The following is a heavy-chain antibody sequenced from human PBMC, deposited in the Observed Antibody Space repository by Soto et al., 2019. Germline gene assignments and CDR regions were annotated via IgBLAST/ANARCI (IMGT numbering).Heavy chain of an antibody. J-gene: IGHJ4*02. CDR1: GYSFTNQW. CDR3: ARRGDGYKYDY. V-gene: IGHV5-51*01. CDR2: IDPSDSDT. Sequence: GESLKISCKGYGYSFTNQWIGWVRQMPGKGLEWMGIIDPSDSDTRYSPSFQGQVTFSADKSITTAYLQWSSLKASDTALYFCARRGDGYKYDYWGQGTLVTVSS. D-gene: IGHD5-12*01.